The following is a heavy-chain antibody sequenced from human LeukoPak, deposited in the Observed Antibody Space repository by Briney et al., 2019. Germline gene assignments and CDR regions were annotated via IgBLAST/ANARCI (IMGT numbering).Heavy chain of an antibody. CDR2: MSTSATYI. V-gene: IGHV3-21*06. Sequence: GGSLRLACAASGFSLSSNSMNWFRQAPGKGLEWVSSMSTSATYIHYADSVKGRFTMTRDNAKNSLYLQMNSLRAEDTAVYYCARVMVRGVQYWGQGTLVTVSS. CDR3: ARVMVRGVQY. J-gene: IGHJ4*02. CDR1: GFSLSSNS. D-gene: IGHD3-10*01.